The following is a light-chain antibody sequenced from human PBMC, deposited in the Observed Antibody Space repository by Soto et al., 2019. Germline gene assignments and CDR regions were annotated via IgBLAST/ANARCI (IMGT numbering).Light chain of an antibody. CDR3: LSYTTSSTFV. CDR1: SSDVGGYNY. V-gene: IGLV2-11*01. J-gene: IGLJ1*01. CDR2: DVT. Sequence: QSALTQPRSVSGSPGQSVTISCTGTSSDVGGYNYVSWYQQHPGRAPKFMIYDVTKRPSGVPDRFSGSKSGNTASLTISGLQAEDEADYYCLSYTTSSTFVFGTGTKVTV.